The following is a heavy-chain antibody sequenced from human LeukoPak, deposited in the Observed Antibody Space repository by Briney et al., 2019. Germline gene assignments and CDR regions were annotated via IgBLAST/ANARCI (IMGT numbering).Heavy chain of an antibody. CDR3: ARALPQMATISNLFDY. CDR2: IYYSGST. V-gene: IGHV4-59*01. D-gene: IGHD5-12*01. J-gene: IGHJ4*02. Sequence: SETLSLTCTVSGGSISSYYWSWIGQPPGKGLEWIGYIYYSGSTNYNPSLKSRVTISVDTSKNQFSLKLSSVTAADTAVYYCARALPQMATISNLFDYWGQGTLVTVSS. CDR1: GGSISSYY.